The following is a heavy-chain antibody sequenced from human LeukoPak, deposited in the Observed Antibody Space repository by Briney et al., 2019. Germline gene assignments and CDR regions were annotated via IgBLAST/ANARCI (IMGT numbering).Heavy chain of an antibody. V-gene: IGHV3-21*01. J-gene: IGHJ6*02. CDR1: AFTFSSYT. CDR2: ISTDSIYM. Sequence: GGSLRLSCAASAFTFSSYTMNWVRQAPGKGLEWASSISTDSIYMYYADSVKGRFTISRDNAKNSLDLQMNNLRAEDTAVYYCARDRIDSNYNYYGIDVWGQGTSVTVSS. D-gene: IGHD4-11*01. CDR3: ARDRIDSNYNYYGIDV.